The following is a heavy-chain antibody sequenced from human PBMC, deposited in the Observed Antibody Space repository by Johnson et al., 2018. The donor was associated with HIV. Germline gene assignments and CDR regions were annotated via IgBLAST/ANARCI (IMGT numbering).Heavy chain of an antibody. V-gene: IGHV3-9*01. D-gene: IGHD1-26*01. J-gene: IGHJ3*02. CDR2: ISWNSGSI. CDR3: AKVLGTWWELLPTIPDAFDI. Sequence: QLVESGGGLVQPGRSLRLSCAASGFTFDDYAMHWVRQAPGKGLEWVSAISWNSGSIGYADSVKGRFTISRDNAKNSLYLQMNSLSAEDTAFYYCAKVLGTWWELLPTIPDAFDIWGQGTMVTVSS. CDR1: GFTFDDYA.